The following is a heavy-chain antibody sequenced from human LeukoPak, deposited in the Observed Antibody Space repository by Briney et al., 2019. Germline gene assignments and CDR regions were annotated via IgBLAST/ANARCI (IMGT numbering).Heavy chain of an antibody. J-gene: IGHJ4*02. CDR2: INRSGDNT. D-gene: IGHD2-8*01. V-gene: IGHV3-20*04. CDR3: ARGFRNGPFDC. Sequence: PGGSLRLSCEASGFTFDDYGMSWVRQVPGKGLEWVSGINRSGDNTDYADSVKGRFTISRDNAKNSHFLQMNSLRVEDTAFYYCARGFRNGPFDCWGQGTLVTVSS. CDR1: GFTFDDYG.